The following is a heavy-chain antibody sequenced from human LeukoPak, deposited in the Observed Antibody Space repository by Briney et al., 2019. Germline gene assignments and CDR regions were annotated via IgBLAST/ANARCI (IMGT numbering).Heavy chain of an antibody. J-gene: IGHJ4*02. CDR1: GFSFSSYG. CDR3: AKWVYSGYGEESDY. V-gene: IGHV3-30*18. D-gene: IGHD5-12*01. Sequence: GGSLRLSCAASGFSFSSYGMHWVREAPGKGVEGVAVISYDGSNKYYADSVKGRFTISRDNSKNTLYLQMNSLRAEDTAVYYCAKWVYSGYGEESDYWGQGTLVTVSS. CDR2: ISYDGSNK.